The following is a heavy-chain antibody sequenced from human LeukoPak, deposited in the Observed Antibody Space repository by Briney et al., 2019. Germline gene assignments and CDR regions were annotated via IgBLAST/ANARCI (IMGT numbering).Heavy chain of an antibody. CDR3: ARSLDRNFDY. Sequence: SETLSLTCTVSGDSMSSYYWSWIRQPPGKGLEWIGYIYYSGSTNYNPSLKSRVTISVDTSKNQFSLKLSSVTAADTAVYYCARSLDRNFDYWGQGTLVTVSS. D-gene: IGHD1-1*01. CDR1: GDSMSSYY. J-gene: IGHJ4*02. CDR2: IYYSGST. V-gene: IGHV4-59*12.